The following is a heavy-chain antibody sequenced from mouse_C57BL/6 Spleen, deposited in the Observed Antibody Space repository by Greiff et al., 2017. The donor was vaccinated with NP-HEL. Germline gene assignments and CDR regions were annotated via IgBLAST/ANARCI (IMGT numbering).Heavy chain of an antibody. CDR3: ARGTTVVGPFDY. Sequence: QVQLQQSGAELVMPGASVKLSCKASGYTFTSYWMHWVKQRPGQGLEWIGEIDPSDSYTNYNQKFKGKSTLTVDKSSSTAYMQLSSLTSEDSAVYYCARGTTVVGPFDYWGQGTTLTVSS. J-gene: IGHJ2*01. CDR2: IDPSDSYT. CDR1: GYTFTSYW. D-gene: IGHD1-1*01. V-gene: IGHV1-69*01.